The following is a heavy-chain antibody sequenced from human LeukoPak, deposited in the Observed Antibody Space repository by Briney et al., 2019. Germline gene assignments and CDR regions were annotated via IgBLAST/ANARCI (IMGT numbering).Heavy chain of an antibody. CDR3: AHRQGLGSSAPFDY. D-gene: IGHD6-6*01. J-gene: IGHJ4*02. V-gene: IGHV2-5*02. CDR1: GFSLSTSGVG. Sequence: SGPTLVKPTQTLTLTCTFSGFSLSTSGVGVGWIRQPPGKALEWLALIYWDDDKRYSPSLKSRLTITKDTSKNQVVLTMTNMDPVDTATYYCAHRQGLGSSAPFDYWGQGTLVTVSS. CDR2: IYWDDDK.